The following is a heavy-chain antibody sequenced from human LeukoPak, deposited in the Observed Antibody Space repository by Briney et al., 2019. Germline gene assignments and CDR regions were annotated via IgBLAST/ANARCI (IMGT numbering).Heavy chain of an antibody. CDR1: GFTVSSNY. D-gene: IGHD4-11*01. J-gene: IGHJ4*02. Sequence: PGGSLRLSCAASGFTVSSNYMSWVRQAPGKGLEWVSVIYSGGSTYYADSVKGRFTISRDNSKSTLYLQMNSLRAEDTAVYYCARGDSNYGPYYFDYWGQGTLVTVSS. CDR3: ARGDSNYGPYYFDY. V-gene: IGHV3-53*01. CDR2: IYSGGST.